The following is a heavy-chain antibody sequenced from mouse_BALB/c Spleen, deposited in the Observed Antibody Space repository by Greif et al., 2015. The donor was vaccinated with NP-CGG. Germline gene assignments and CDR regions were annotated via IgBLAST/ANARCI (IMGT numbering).Heavy chain of an antibody. Sequence: VQLQQSGPELVKPGASVRISCKASGYTFTSYYIHWMKQRPGQGLEWIGWIYPGNINSNYNENFNGRVTLTADKSSSTAYMQLSSLTSEDSAVYFCARRGAPRAAAWFAYWGQGTLVTVSA. D-gene: IGHD3-1*01. V-gene: IGHV1S56*01. CDR3: ARRGAPRAAAWFAY. CDR1: GYTFTSYY. CDR2: IYPGNINS. J-gene: IGHJ3*01.